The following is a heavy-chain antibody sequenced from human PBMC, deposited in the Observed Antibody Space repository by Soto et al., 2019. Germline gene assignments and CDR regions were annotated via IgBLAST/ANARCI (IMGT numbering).Heavy chain of an antibody. CDR2: LIHIFGTA. V-gene: IGHV1-69*01. CDR1: GGTFSSYA. CDR3: ARSSCTNGVCYTGGYYYYGMDV. D-gene: IGHD2-8*01. J-gene: IGHJ6*02. Sequence: QVQLVQSGAEVKKPGSSVKVSCKASGGTFSSYAISWVRQAPGQGLEWMGGLIHIFGTANYAQKFQGRVTITADDSTSTAYMELSRLRAEDTAVYYCARSSCTNGVCYTGGYYYYGMDVWGQGTTVTVSS.